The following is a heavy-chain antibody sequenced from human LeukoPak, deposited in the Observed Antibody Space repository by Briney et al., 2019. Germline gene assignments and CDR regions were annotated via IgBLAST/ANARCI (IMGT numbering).Heavy chain of an antibody. CDR2: ISGSGAKT. V-gene: IGHV3-23*01. J-gene: IGHJ3*02. CDR1: GFTFRSYA. Sequence: PGGSLRLFCEASGFTFRSYAMTWVRQAPGKGLEWVSAISGSGAKTYYADSVKGRFTISRDNSKNTLYLQMNSLRAEDTAVYYCAKESTYIWGQGTMVTVSS. CDR3: AKESTYI.